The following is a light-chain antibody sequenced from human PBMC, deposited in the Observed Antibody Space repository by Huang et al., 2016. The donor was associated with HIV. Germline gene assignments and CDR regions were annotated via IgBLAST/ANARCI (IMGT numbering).Light chain of an antibody. CDR2: SAS. Sequence: DIQMTQSPSSLSASVGDRVTIICRASQRISSYLNWYQQKQGKAPNLLISSASSLQSGVPSRFIGSGSGTDFALTITSLQLEDFATYYCQQSYSSPWTFGQGTKVEI. CDR3: QQSYSSPWT. CDR1: QRISSY. V-gene: IGKV1-39*01. J-gene: IGKJ1*01.